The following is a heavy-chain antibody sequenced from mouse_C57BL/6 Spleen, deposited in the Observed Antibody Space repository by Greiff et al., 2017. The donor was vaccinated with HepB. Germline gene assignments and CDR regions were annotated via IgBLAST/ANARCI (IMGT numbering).Heavy chain of an antibody. V-gene: IGHV14-4*01. Sequence: EVQVVESGAELVRPGASVKLSCTASGFNIKDYYMHWVKQRPEQGLEWIGWIDPENGDTEYASKFQGKATITADTSSNTAYLQLSSLTSEDTAVYYCTTPYYGSSLFAYWGQGTLVTVSA. CDR2: IDPENGDT. CDR1: GFNIKDYY. CDR3: TTPYYGSSLFAY. D-gene: IGHD1-1*01. J-gene: IGHJ3*01.